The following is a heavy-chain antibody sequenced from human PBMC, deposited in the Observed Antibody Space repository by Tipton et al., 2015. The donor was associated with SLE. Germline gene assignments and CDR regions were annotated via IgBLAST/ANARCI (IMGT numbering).Heavy chain of an antibody. V-gene: IGHV4-61*01. Sequence: LRLSCTVSGGSISSGSYYWSWIRQPPGKGLEWIGYIYYSGSTNYNPSLKSRVTISVGTSKNQFSLKLSSVTAADTAVYYCARLMMGPVIVVVPAGEGTARGVYNWFDPWGQGTLVTVSS. D-gene: IGHD2-2*01. J-gene: IGHJ5*02. CDR3: ARLMMGPVIVVVPAGEGTARGVYNWFDP. CDR1: GGSISSGSYY. CDR2: IYYSGST.